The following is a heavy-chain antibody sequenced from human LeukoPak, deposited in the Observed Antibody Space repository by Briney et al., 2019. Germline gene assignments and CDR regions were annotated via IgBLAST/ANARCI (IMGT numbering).Heavy chain of an antibody. V-gene: IGHV3-48*01. CDR1: GFIFSNYS. Sequence: GGSLRLSCVASGFIFSNYSMNWVRQAPGKGLEWVSYISSSSTTIYYADSVKGRFTISRDNAKNSPYLQMNSLRAADTAVYYCASTPSPHYDYGDYGWGQGTLVTVSS. CDR2: ISSSSTTI. J-gene: IGHJ4*02. CDR3: ASTPSPHYDYGDYG. D-gene: IGHD4-17*01.